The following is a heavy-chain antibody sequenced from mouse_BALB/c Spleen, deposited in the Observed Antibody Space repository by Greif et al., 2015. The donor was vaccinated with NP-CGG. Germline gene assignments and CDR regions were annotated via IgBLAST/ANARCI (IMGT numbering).Heavy chain of an antibody. CDR2: INPSTGYT. J-gene: IGHJ4*01. CDR1: GYTFTSYW. CDR3: ARYDYDAMDY. V-gene: IGHV1-7*01. Sequence: QVQLQQPGAELAKPGASVKMSCKASGYTFTSYWMHWVKQRPGQGLEWIGYINPSTGYTEYNQKFKDKATLTADKSSSTAYMQLSSLTSEDSAAYYCARYDYDAMDYWGQGTSVTVSS.